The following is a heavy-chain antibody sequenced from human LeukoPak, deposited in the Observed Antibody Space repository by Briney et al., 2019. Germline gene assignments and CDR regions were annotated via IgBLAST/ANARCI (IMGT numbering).Heavy chain of an antibody. CDR3: ARDVGGKYYFDY. CDR2: IYHSGTT. Sequence: PSETLSLTCTVSGGSISSGSYFWSRIRQHPGEGLEWIGYIYHSGTTWHYNPSPSSRITMSLDSSENQFSLKLNSVTAAETAVYYCARDVGGKYYFDYWVQGTMVTVSS. CDR1: GGSISSGSYF. V-gene: IGHV4-31*03. D-gene: IGHD2-15*01. J-gene: IGHJ4*02.